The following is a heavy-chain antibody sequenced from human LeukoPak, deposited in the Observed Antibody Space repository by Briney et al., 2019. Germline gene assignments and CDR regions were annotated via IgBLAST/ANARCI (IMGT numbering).Heavy chain of an antibody. D-gene: IGHD6-13*01. CDR2: IWYDGTSK. CDR1: GFSLSAYG. Sequence: PGRSLRLSCAASGFSLSAYGVHWVRQAPGKGLEWVVVIWYDGTSKDYADSVKGRFTFSRDNSKNTLYLQMNSLTVEDTAVYYCARSQSSSLIDYWGQGTLVTVSS. V-gene: IGHV3-33*01. CDR3: ARSQSSSLIDY. J-gene: IGHJ4*02.